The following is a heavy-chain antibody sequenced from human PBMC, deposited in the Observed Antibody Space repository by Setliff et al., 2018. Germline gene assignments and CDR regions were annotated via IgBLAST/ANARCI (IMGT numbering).Heavy chain of an antibody. Sequence: LRLSCAASTFALSSYWMNWVRQAPGKGLEWVANIKEDGSEKHCVDSVRGRFTISRDNAKNSLFLQMNSLRVEDTAVYYCARGHYSSSSGWGQGTLVTVSS. J-gene: IGHJ4*02. CDR3: ARGHYSSSSG. CDR1: TFALSSYW. D-gene: IGHD6-6*01. V-gene: IGHV3-7*03. CDR2: IKEDGSEK.